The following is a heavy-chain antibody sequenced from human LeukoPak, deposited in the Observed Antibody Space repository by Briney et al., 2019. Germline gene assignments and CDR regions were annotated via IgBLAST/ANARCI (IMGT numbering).Heavy chain of an antibody. CDR3: ASAPSSGALDY. J-gene: IGHJ4*02. CDR2: IWYDGSNK. Sequence: PGRSLRLSCAASGFTFSSYGMHWVRQAPGKGLEWVAVIWYDGSNKYYADSVKGRFTISRDNSKNTLYLQMNSLRAEDTAVYYCASAPSSGALDYWGQGTLVTVSS. V-gene: IGHV3-33*08. CDR1: GFTFSSYG. D-gene: IGHD3-10*01.